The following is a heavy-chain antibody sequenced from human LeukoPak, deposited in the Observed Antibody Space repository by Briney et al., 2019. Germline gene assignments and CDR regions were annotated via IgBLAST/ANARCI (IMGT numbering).Heavy chain of an antibody. J-gene: IGHJ5*02. CDR2: ISSSSSTI. CDR1: GFTFSSYS. Sequence: PGGSLRLSCAASGFTFSSYSMNWVGQAPGKGLEWVSYISSSSSTIYYADSVKGRFTISRDNAKNSLYLQMNSLRAEDTAVYYCARDPMVRGVRVNWFDPWGQGTLVTVSS. CDR3: ARDPMVRGVRVNWFDP. D-gene: IGHD3-10*01. V-gene: IGHV3-48*04.